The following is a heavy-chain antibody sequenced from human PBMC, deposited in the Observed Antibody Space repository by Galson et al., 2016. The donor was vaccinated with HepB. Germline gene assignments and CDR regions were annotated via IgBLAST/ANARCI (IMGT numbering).Heavy chain of an antibody. CDR2: VFHSGST. J-gene: IGHJ4*02. CDR1: GSSIRTGSYY. V-gene: IGHV4-39*01. CDR3: AGTPSIASATVPV. D-gene: IGHD2-15*01. Sequence: SETLSLTCSVSGSSIRTGSYYWGWVRQPPGKGLEWIGSVFHSGSTYYNPSLKSRVTMSVDTSRSQFFLKLSSVTASDTAVYYCAGTPSIASATVPVWGQGTLVAVSS.